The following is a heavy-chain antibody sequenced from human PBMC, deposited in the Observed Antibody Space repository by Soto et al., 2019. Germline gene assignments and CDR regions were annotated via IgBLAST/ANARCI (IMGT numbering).Heavy chain of an antibody. CDR3: ATGANFYYDTSRY. D-gene: IGHD3-22*01. CDR1: VFTFIIYA. CDR2: MSPNGNNQ. J-gene: IGHJ4*02. Sequence: PGGSLRLSCAAPVFTFIIYALHWVRQAPGKGLEWVAVMSPNGNNQYYADSVKGRFTISRDTSKSTLYLQMTSLRPDGTAVYYCATGANFYYDTSRYWGQGTLVTVSS. V-gene: IGHV3-30-3*01.